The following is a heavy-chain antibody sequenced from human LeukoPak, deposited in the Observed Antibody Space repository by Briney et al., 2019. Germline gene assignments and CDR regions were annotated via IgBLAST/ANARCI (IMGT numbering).Heavy chain of an antibody. CDR1: GFTVSSTY. J-gene: IGHJ4*02. D-gene: IGHD2-15*01. V-gene: IGHV3-53*05. CDR3: AKDAANLLYYFDH. CDR2: IYSGGST. Sequence: PGGSLRLSCAASGFTVSSTYMSWVRQAPGKGLEWVSVIYSGGSTFYADSLRGRFTISRDNSRNTLFLQMNSLRPEDTAVYYCAKDAANLLYYFDHWGQGALVTVSS.